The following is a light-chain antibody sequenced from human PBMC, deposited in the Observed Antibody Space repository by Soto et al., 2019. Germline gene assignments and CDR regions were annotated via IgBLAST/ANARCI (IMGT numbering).Light chain of an antibody. Sequence: DIVLTQSPGTLSLSPGERATLSCRASQTVSSNYLAWYQQKPGQAPRLLIYSASTRATGIPDRFSGSGSGADFTLTITRLEPEDFALYYCHQYSRAPRTFGQGTKVEV. V-gene: IGKV3-20*01. CDR1: QTVSSNY. CDR2: SAS. J-gene: IGKJ1*01. CDR3: HQYSRAPRT.